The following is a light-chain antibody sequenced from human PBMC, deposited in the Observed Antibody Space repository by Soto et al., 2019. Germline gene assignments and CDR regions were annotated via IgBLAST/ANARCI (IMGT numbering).Light chain of an antibody. Sequence: QSVLTQPPSASGTPGQRVTLSCSGSSSNIGSNYVYWYQQLPGTAPKLLIYRNNQRPSGVPDRFSGSKSGTSASLAISGLRSEDEADYHCSSYTSSSSSVCGSGTKVTVL. CDR3: SSYTSSSSSV. J-gene: IGLJ1*01. CDR1: SSNIGSNY. V-gene: IGLV1-47*01. CDR2: RNN.